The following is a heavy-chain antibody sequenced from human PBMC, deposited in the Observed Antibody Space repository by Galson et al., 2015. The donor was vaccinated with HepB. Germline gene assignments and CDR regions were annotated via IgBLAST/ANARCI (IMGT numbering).Heavy chain of an antibody. CDR2: IYTSGST. V-gene: IGHV4-61*02. CDR3: ARGASPTSGWNYFYY. J-gene: IGHJ4*02. D-gene: IGHD6-19*01. Sequence: TLSLTCTVSGGSISSGSYYWSWIRQPAGKGLEWIGRIYTSGSTNYNPSLKSRVTISIDTSKNQFSLRLSSVTAADTAVYYCARGASPTSGWNYFYYWGQGTLATVSS. CDR1: GGSISSGSYY.